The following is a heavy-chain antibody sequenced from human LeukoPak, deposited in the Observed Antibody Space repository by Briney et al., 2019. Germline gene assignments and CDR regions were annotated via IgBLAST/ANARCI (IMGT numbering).Heavy chain of an antibody. CDR2: ISYSGST. D-gene: IGHD5-12*01. CDR3: ARDSKDIHEWLRFKSWFDP. Sequence: PSETLSLTCTVSGDSISSSSYYWGWIRQPPGKGLEWIGSISYSGSTYYNPSLKSRVTMSVDTSKNQFSLKLSSVTAADTAVYYCARDSKDIHEWLRFKSWFDPWGQGTLVTVSS. J-gene: IGHJ5*02. V-gene: IGHV4-39*07. CDR1: GDSISSSSYY.